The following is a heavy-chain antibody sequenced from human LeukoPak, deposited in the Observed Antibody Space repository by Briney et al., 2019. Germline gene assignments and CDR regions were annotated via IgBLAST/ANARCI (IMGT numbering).Heavy chain of an antibody. CDR1: GFTFSNYG. J-gene: IGHJ6*03. CDR2: IRFDGSNK. D-gene: IGHD5-12*01. Sequence: GGSLRLSCAASGFTFSNYGMHWVRQAPGKGLEWVAFIRFDGSNKYYADSVKGRFTISRDNSKNTLYLQMNSLRAEDTAVYYCAREGSGYDHPPNYYYYMDVWGKGTTVTISS. V-gene: IGHV3-30*02. CDR3: AREGSGYDHPPNYYYYMDV.